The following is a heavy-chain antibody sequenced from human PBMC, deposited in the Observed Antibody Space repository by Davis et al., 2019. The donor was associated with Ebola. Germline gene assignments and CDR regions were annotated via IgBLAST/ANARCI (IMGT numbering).Heavy chain of an antibody. CDR1: GFTFSSHA. CDR2: ISINGGTT. V-gene: IGHV3-64*04. Sequence: GESLKISCSASGFTFSSHAMHWVRQAPGKGLEYVSSISINGGTTYYADSVKGRFTISRDNSKNTLYLQMNSLRAEDTAVYYPVTTGFDYWGQGTLVTVSS. J-gene: IGHJ4*02. D-gene: IGHD4-17*01. CDR3: VTTGFDY.